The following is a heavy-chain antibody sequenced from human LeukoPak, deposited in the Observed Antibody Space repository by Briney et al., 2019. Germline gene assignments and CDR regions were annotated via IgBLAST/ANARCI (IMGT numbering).Heavy chain of an antibody. CDR3: ARDRSGSYYYYYYYMDV. Sequence: GGSLRLSCAAPGFTFDDYGMSWVRQAPGKGLEWVSGINWNGGSTGYADSVKGRFTISRDNAKNSLYLQMNSLRAEDTALYYCARDRSGSYYYYYYYMDVWGKGTTVTVSS. J-gene: IGHJ6*03. CDR2: INWNGGST. CDR1: GFTFDDYG. V-gene: IGHV3-20*04. D-gene: IGHD1-26*01.